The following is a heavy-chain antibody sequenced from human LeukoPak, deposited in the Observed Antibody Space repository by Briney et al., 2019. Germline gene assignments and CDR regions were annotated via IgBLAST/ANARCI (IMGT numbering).Heavy chain of an antibody. V-gene: IGHV4-34*01. Sequence: SETLSLTCAVYGGSFTYYWTWIRQPPGKGLEWIGEINYSGSTNYNPSLKSRVTISADTSKKQFSLKLRSVTAADTAVYYCARWLAAVPEMFDPWGQGTLVTVSS. D-gene: IGHD6-13*01. J-gene: IGHJ5*02. CDR3: ARWLAAVPEMFDP. CDR2: INYSGST. CDR1: GGSFTYY.